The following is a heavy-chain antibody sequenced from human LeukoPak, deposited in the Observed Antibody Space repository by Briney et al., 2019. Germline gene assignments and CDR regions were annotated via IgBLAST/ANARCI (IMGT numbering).Heavy chain of an antibody. CDR2: INPNSGGT. Sequence: GASVKVSCKASGYTLTGYYMHWVRQAPGQGLEWMGWINPNSGGTNYAQKFQGRVTMTRDTSISTAYMELSRLRSDDTAVYYCARRLRFDYYYGMDVWGQGTTVTVSS. CDR3: ARRLRFDYYYGMDV. CDR1: GYTLTGYY. V-gene: IGHV1-2*02. J-gene: IGHJ6*02. D-gene: IGHD5-12*01.